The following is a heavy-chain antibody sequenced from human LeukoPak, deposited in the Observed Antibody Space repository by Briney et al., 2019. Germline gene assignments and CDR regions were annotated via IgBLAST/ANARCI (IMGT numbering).Heavy chain of an antibody. CDR1: GGSFSGYY. V-gene: IGHV4-34*01. CDR2: INHSGST. D-gene: IGHD3-10*01. J-gene: IGHJ4*02. Sequence: SETLSHTCAVYGGSFSGYYWNWIRQPPGKGLEWIGEINHSGSTNYNPSLKSRVTISVDTSKNQFSLKLSSVTAADTAAYYCARGRFTMVRGVIITSYYFDYWGQGTLVTVSS. CDR3: ARGRFTMVRGVIITSYYFDY.